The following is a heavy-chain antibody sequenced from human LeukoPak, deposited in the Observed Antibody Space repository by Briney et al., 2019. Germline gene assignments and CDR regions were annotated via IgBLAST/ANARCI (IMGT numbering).Heavy chain of an antibody. CDR2: ISGSGGST. Sequence: GGSLRLSCAASGFTFSSYAMSWVHQAPGKGLEWVSAISGSGGSTYYADSVKGRFTISRDNSKNTLYLQMNSLRAEDTAVYYCAKDIMITFGGVIVDYWGQGTLVTVSS. V-gene: IGHV3-23*01. J-gene: IGHJ4*02. CDR3: AKDIMITFGGVIVDY. D-gene: IGHD3-16*02. CDR1: GFTFSSYA.